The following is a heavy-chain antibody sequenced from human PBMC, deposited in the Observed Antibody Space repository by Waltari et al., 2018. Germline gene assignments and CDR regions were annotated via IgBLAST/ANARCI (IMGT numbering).Heavy chain of an antibody. Sequence: EVQLLESGGGLVQPGGSLRLACAAAGFTLNNYAMNWVRQAPGKGLEWVSSVSYTGSRTYYADSVKGRFTISRDNSKNTLYLQMNSLRDGDTAVYYCAKDTSSVVSAMDWFDPWGQGTLVTVSS. J-gene: IGHJ5*02. V-gene: IGHV3-23*01. CDR1: GFTLNNYA. CDR3: AKDTSSVVSAMDWFDP. D-gene: IGHD2-21*02. CDR2: VSYTGSRT.